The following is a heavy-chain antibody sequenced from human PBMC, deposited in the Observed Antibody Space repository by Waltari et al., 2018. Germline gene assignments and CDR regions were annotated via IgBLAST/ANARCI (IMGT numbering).Heavy chain of an antibody. Sequence: SSYAMHWVRQAPGKGLEWVAVISYDGSNKYYADSVKGRFTISRDNSKNTLYLQMNSLRAEDTAVYYCARDIGGYDSPYYYYGMDVWGQGTTVTVSS. CDR3: ARDIGGYDSPYYYYGMDV. CDR2: ISYDGSNK. J-gene: IGHJ6*02. V-gene: IGHV3-30-3*01. D-gene: IGHD3-22*01. CDR1: SSYA.